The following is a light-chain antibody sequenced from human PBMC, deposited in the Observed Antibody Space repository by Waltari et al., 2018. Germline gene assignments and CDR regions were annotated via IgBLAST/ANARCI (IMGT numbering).Light chain of an antibody. V-gene: IGKV1-5*03. Sequence: DIQMTQSPSTLSASVGDRVTITCRASQSISSWLAWYQQKPGKAPKLLIYKASSLESGVPSRFSGSGSGTEFTLTISSLQPDDFATYYCQQYNSYPVTFGKGPRWKSN. CDR2: KAS. CDR1: QSISSW. CDR3: QQYNSYPVT. J-gene: IGKJ1*01.